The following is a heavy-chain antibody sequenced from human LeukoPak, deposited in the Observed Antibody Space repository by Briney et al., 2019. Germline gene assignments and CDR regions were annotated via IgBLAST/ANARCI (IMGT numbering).Heavy chain of an antibody. V-gene: IGHV1-2*02. CDR3: ARDLGYSGSYSDY. Sequence: ASVKVSCKASGYTFTGYYMHWVRQAPGQGLEWMGWINPNSGGTNYAQKFQGRVTMTRDTSISTAYMELSRLGSDDTAVYYCARDLGYSGSYSDYWGQGTLVTVSS. CDR2: INPNSGGT. J-gene: IGHJ4*02. CDR1: GYTFTGYY. D-gene: IGHD1-26*01.